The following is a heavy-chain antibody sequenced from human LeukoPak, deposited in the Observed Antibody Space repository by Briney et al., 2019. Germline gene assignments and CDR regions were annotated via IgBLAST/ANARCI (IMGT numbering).Heavy chain of an antibody. CDR1: GFTFSSYW. Sequence: PGGSLRLSCAASGFTFSSYWMSWVRQAPGKGLEWVANIKQDGSEKYYVDSVKGRFTISRDNAKNSLYLQMNSLRAEDTAVYYCARDLSVGDFWSGYYTLPFDYWGQGTLVTVSS. D-gene: IGHD3-3*01. CDR2: IKQDGSEK. J-gene: IGHJ4*02. CDR3: ARDLSVGDFWSGYYTLPFDY. V-gene: IGHV3-7*01.